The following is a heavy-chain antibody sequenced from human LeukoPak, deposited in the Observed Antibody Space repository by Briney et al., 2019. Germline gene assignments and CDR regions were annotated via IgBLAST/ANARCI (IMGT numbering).Heavy chain of an antibody. J-gene: IGHJ4*02. D-gene: IGHD6-19*01. CDR1: GYSISSGYY. CDR3: ARVPYSSGLDY. CDR2: IYHSGST. V-gene: IGHV4-38-2*02. Sequence: PSETLSLTCTVSGYSISSGYYWGWIRQPPGKGLEWIGSIYHSGSTYYNPSLKSRVTISVDTSKNQFSLKLSSVTAADTAVYYCARVPYSSGLDYWGQGTLVTVSS.